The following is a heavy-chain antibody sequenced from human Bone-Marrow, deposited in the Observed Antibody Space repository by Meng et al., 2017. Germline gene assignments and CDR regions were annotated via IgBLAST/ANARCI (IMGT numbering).Heavy chain of an antibody. V-gene: IGHV3-9*01. J-gene: IGHJ5*02. CDR3: AKDMDFQYIAVAGGGFWFDP. CDR1: GFPFSIAW. Sequence: GGSLRLSCAASGFPFSIAWMSWVRQAPGKGLEWVSGISWNSGSIGYADSVKGRFTISRDNAKNSLYLQMNSLRAEDTALYYCAKDMDFQYIAVAGGGFWFDPWGQGTLVTVSS. D-gene: IGHD6-19*01. CDR2: ISWNSGSI.